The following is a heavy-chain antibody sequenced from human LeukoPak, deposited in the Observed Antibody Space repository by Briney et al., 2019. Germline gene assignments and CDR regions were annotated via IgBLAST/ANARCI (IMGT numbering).Heavy chain of an antibody. Sequence: SQTLSLTCTVSGSSISSGDYYWSWIRQPPGKGLEWIGYIYYSGSTYYNPSLKSRVTISVDTSKNQFSLKLSSVTAADTAVYYCARAPGQWLVRGYFDYWGQGTLVTVSS. D-gene: IGHD6-19*01. CDR1: GSSISSGDYY. CDR2: IYYSGST. J-gene: IGHJ4*02. CDR3: ARAPGQWLVRGYFDY. V-gene: IGHV4-30-4*08.